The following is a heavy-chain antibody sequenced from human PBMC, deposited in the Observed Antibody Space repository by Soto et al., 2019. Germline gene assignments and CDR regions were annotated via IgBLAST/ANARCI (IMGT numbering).Heavy chain of an antibody. CDR3: ARKHSVVVPAAQSEFDP. V-gene: IGHV1-18*04. Sequence: QVQLVQSGAEVKKPGASVKVSCKASGYTFTSYGISWVRQAPGQGLEWMGWISAYNGNTNYAQKLQGRVTMTTDTSTSTAYMELRSLRSDDTAVYDCARKHSVVVPAAQSEFDPWGQGTLVTVSS. J-gene: IGHJ5*02. CDR2: ISAYNGNT. CDR1: GYTFTSYG. D-gene: IGHD2-2*01.